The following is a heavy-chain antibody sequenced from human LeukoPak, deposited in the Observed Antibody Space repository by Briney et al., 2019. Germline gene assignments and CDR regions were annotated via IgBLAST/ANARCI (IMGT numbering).Heavy chain of an antibody. CDR3: ARAVWVYYYYMDV. CDR2: IYTSGST. D-gene: IGHD1-26*01. Sequence: PSETLSLTCTVSGASVSSEIYYYWTWIRQSAGKGLEWIGRIYTSGSTNYNPSLKSRVTISVDTSKNQFSLKLSSVTAADTAVYYCARAVWVYYYYMDVWGKGTTVTVSS. J-gene: IGHJ6*03. V-gene: IGHV4-61*02. CDR1: GASVSSEIYY.